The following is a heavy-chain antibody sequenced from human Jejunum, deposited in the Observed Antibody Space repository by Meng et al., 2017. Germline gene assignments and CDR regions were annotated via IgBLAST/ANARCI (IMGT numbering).Heavy chain of an antibody. J-gene: IGHJ4*02. Sequence: SETLSLTCTVSNGSMTDYYWSWVRQSPGKGLEWIGYIYSSGSTKYNPSLKSRVTISVDTSKNQFSLKLDSVTAADTAVYYCARARSLTIWGQGKLVTGAS. CDR3: ARARSLTI. V-gene: IGHV4-59*01. CDR1: NGSMTDYY. D-gene: IGHD2-2*01. CDR2: IYSSGST.